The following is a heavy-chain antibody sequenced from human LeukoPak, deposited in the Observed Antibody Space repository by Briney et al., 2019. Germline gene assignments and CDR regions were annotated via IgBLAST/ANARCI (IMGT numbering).Heavy chain of an antibody. CDR1: GFAFSRQD. J-gene: IGHJ4*02. D-gene: IGHD6-19*01. Sequence: GGSLRLSCAASGFAFSRQDMGWVRQAPGKGLEWVSGISDSGDRTYYADSVKGRFTISRDNSKNTLYLQMNSLRVEGTAVYYCAKDARRSSGWFFFDHWGQGTLVTVSS. CDR3: AKDARRSSGWFFFDH. V-gene: IGHV3-23*01. CDR2: ISDSGDRT.